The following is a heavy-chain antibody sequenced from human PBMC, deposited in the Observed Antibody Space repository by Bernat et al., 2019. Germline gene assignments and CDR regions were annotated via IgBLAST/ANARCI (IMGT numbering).Heavy chain of an antibody. Sequence: EVQLVESGGGLVQPGGSLKLSCAASGFTFSGSAMHWVRRAPGKGLEWVGRIKSKTDGGTTDYAAPVKGRFTISRDDSKNTLYLQMNSLKTEDTAVYYCTTDFVSPGDSSGWWGQGTLVTVSS. D-gene: IGHD3-22*01. V-gene: IGHV3-15*01. J-gene: IGHJ4*02. CDR2: IKSKTDGGTT. CDR1: GFTFSGSA. CDR3: TTDFVSPGDSSGW.